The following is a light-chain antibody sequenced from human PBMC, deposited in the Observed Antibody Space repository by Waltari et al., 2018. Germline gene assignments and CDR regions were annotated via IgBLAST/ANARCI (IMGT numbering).Light chain of an antibody. J-gene: IGKJ2*01. Sequence: DIQMTQSPSSLSASVGDKVTITCHASQAINSWLAWYQQKPGEAPKPLIYGASNLQSGVPSRFRGSGSGTDYTLTISSLQPEDFATYYCQQYDGLPFTFGQGTKMEIK. CDR2: GAS. CDR3: QQYDGLPFT. CDR1: QAINSW. V-gene: IGKV1D-16*01.